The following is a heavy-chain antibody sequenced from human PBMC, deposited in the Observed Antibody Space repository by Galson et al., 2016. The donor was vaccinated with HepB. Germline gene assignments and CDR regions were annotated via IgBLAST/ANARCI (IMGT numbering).Heavy chain of an antibody. V-gene: IGHV3-48*01. CDR2: ISSSGRTI. Sequence: SLRLSCATSGFTFSRYSMKWVRQAPGKGLEWVSYISSSGRTIYYADSVKGRFTISRDNAKNSLYLQMNSLRAEDTAVYYCARVQEGDRYFDYWGQGTVVTVSS. CDR3: ARVQEGDRYFDY. J-gene: IGHJ4*02. CDR1: GFTFSRYS. D-gene: IGHD3-10*01.